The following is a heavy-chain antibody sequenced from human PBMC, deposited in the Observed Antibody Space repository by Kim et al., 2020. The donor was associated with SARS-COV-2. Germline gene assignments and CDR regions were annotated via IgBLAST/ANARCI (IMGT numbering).Heavy chain of an antibody. CDR2: INHSGST. CDR3: ARAGPIVVVPAAPKGDGIAAAGLDY. Sequence: SETLSLTCAVYGGSFSGYYWSWIRQPPGKGLEWIGEINHSGSTNYNPSLKSRVTISVDTSKNQFSLKLSSVTAADTAVYYCARAGPIVVVPAAPKGDGIAAAGLDYWGQGTLVTVSS. J-gene: IGHJ4*02. D-gene: IGHD2-2*01. CDR1: GGSFSGYY. V-gene: IGHV4-34*01.